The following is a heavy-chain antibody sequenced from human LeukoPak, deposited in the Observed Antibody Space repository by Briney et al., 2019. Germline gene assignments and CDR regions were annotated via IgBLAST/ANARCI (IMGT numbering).Heavy chain of an antibody. CDR2: ISAYNGNT. J-gene: IGHJ4*02. CDR3: ARGAIAVAGTLEGGFDY. D-gene: IGHD6-19*01. CDR1: GYTFTSYG. V-gene: IGHV1-18*01. Sequence: GASVKVSCKASGYTFTSYGISWVRQAPGQGLEWMGWISAYNGNTNYAQKLQGRVTMTTDTSTSTAYMELRSLRSDDPAVHYCARGAIAVAGTLEGGFDYWGQGTLVTVSS.